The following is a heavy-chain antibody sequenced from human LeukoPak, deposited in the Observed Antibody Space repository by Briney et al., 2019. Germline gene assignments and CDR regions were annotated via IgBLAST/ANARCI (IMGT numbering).Heavy chain of an antibody. J-gene: IGHJ4*02. V-gene: IGHV3-7*01. D-gene: IGHD6-19*01. CDR1: GFTFNSYG. CDR3: ARVQGSSGPGIFEY. CDR2: IKQDGSEN. Sequence: GSLRLSCAASGFTFNSYGMNWVRQAPGKGLEWVANIKQDGSENFYVDSVKGRFTISRDNAKKSLYLQMNSLRVEDTAVYYCARVQGSSGPGIFEYWGQGTLVTVSS.